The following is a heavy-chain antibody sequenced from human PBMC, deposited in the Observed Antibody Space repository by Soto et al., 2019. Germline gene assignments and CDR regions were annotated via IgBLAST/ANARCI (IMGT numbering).Heavy chain of an antibody. D-gene: IGHD3-22*01. CDR3: ARDPSNSSGYFQFFDY. J-gene: IGHJ4*02. CDR2: ISAYNGDT. CDR1: GYTFTNHG. V-gene: IGHV1-18*01. Sequence: QVQFVQSGAEVKKPGASVKVSCRASGYTFTNHGISWVRQAPGQGLEWMGWISAYNGDTKYAQQFQGRVIMTTDTSTTTAYMELRSLRSDDTDVYYCARDPSNSSGYFQFFDYWGQGTLVTVSS.